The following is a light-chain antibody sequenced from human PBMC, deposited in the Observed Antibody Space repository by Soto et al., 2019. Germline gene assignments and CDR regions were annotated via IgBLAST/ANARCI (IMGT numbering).Light chain of an antibody. CDR2: EVS. J-gene: IGLJ2*01. Sequence: QSALTQPPSASGSPGQSVTISCTGTSSDVGFYNYVSWYQQHPGKAPKLMIYEVSKRPSGVPDRFSGSKSGNTASLTVSGLQAEDESDYYCSSYAGSNNLVFGGGTKLTVL. CDR1: SSDVGFYNY. CDR3: SSYAGSNNLV. V-gene: IGLV2-8*01.